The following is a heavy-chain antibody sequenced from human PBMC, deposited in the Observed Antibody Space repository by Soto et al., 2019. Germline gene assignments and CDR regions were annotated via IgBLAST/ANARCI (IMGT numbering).Heavy chain of an antibody. CDR1: GFSFSPSAVG. CDR3: AHLPIFNEGHDAFDI. J-gene: IGHJ3*02. CDR2: IFWNDDK. Sequence: QITLKESGPTLVKPTQTLTLTCTFSGFSFSPSAVGVGWIRQPLGKALEWLALIFWNDDKRYSPSLTRRLTITKHTSKNPVVLTMTNMGPVATATYSGAHLPIFNEGHDAFDIRGQGTMVTVSS. D-gene: IGHD1-1*01. V-gene: IGHV2-5*01.